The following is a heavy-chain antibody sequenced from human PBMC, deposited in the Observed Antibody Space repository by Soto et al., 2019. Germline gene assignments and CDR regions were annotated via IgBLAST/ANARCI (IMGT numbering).Heavy chain of an antibody. CDR3: ASATEGYCISTSCSLPADYYGMDV. CDR2: IIPIFGTA. CDR1: GYTFTSYG. V-gene: IGHV1-69*13. Sequence: GASVKVSCKASGYTFTSYGISWVRQAPGQGLEWMGGIIPIFGTANYAQKFQGRVTITADESTSTAYMELSSLRSEDTAVYYCASATEGYCISTSCSLPADYYGMDVWGQGTTVTVSS. J-gene: IGHJ6*02. D-gene: IGHD2-2*01.